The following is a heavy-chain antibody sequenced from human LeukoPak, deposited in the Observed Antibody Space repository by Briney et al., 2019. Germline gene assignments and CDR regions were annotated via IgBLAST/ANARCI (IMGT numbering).Heavy chain of an antibody. CDR3: AADGYGGNYYFDY. D-gene: IGHD4-23*01. CDR2: IVVGSGNT. CDR1: GFTFTSSA. Sequence: SVKVSCKASGFTFTSSAMQWVRQARGQRLEWIGWIVVGSGNTNYAQKSQERVTITRDMSTSTAYMELSSLSSEDTAVYYCAADGYGGNYYFDYWGQGTLVTVSS. V-gene: IGHV1-58*02. J-gene: IGHJ4*02.